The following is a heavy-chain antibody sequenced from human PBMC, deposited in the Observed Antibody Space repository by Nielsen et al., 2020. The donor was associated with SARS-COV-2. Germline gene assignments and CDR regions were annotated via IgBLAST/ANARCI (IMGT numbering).Heavy chain of an antibody. D-gene: IGHD6-13*01. CDR1: GFTFSSYG. CDR3: AKDLEAAANDAFDI. Sequence: GESLKISCAASGFTFSSYGMHWVRQAPGKGLEWVAVISYDGSNKYYADSVKGRFTISRDNSKNTLYLQMNSLRAEDTAVYYCAKDLEAAANDAFDIWGQGTMVTVSS. CDR2: ISYDGSNK. J-gene: IGHJ3*02. V-gene: IGHV3-30*18.